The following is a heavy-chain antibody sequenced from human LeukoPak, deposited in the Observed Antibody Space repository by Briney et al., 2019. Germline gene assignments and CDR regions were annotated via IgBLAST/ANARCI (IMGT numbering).Heavy chain of an antibody. CDR1: GFSLPTPGVG. CDR2: VFWDDER. D-gene: IGHD3-10*01. V-gene: IGHV2-5*02. Sequence: SGPTLVHPPPTLTLTCSFSGFSLPTPGVGVGWIRQPPGKALEWLALVFWDDERRYSPSLKSRLTIRKDTSKNQLDLTMTNMDPVDTATYYCARSLRLVPGVHRFDYWGRGTLVTVSS. J-gene: IGHJ4*02. CDR3: ARSLRLVPGVHRFDY.